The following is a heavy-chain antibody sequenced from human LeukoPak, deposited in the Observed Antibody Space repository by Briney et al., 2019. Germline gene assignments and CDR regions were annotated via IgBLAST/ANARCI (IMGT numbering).Heavy chain of an antibody. CDR1: GYTFTNYY. CDR2: IHPNDGDT. V-gene: IGHV1-46*01. Sequence: ASVKVSCKASGYTFTNYYMHWVRQAPGQGLEWMGLIHPNDGDTKYTQEFQDRVTMARDTSTSTVYMELSSLRSEDTAVYYCATYTQSGAQGVSDYWGQGTLVTVSS. CDR3: ATYTQSGAQGVSDY. D-gene: IGHD3-10*01. J-gene: IGHJ4*02.